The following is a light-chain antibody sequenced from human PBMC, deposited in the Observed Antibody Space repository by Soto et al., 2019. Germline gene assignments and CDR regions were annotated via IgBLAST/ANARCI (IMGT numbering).Light chain of an antibody. CDR1: QNVRSY. V-gene: IGKV1-39*01. J-gene: IGKJ1*01. Sequence: DTQMTQSPSSLSASVGDRITLTCRASQNVRSYLNWYQQKPGKAPNLLIYEASILQSEVPSRFSGDGYGTPFTLTISSLHPEDFATYYCQQTFSTPRTFGQGTKVEI. CDR3: QQTFSTPRT. CDR2: EAS.